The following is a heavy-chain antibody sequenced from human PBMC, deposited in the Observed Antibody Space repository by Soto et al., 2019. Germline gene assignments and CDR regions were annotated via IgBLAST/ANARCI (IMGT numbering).Heavy chain of an antibody. D-gene: IGHD3-10*01. Sequence: EVQLVESGGGLVQPGGSLRLSCAASGFTFSSYWMSWVRQAPGKGLEWVANIKQDGSEKYYVDSVKGRFTISRDNAKNSLYLQMNRLRAEDTAVYYCARDPPYYYGSGSYNVYWGQGTLVTVSS. CDR2: IKQDGSEK. V-gene: IGHV3-7*01. CDR3: ARDPPYYYGSGSYNVY. J-gene: IGHJ4*02. CDR1: GFTFSSYW.